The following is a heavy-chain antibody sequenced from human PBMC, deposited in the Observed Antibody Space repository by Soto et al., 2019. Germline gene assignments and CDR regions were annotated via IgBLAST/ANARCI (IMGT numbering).Heavy chain of an antibody. CDR3: AREGIQVAPDY. D-gene: IGHD1-20*01. V-gene: IGHV1-3*01. J-gene: IGHJ4*02. CDR1: GYTFTSYA. CDR2: INAGNGST. Sequence: ASVKVSCKASGYTFTSYAMHWVRQAPGQRLEWMGWINAGNGSTKYSQKFQGRVTITRDTSASTAYMELSSLRSEDTAVYYCAREGIQVAPDYWGQGTLVTVSS.